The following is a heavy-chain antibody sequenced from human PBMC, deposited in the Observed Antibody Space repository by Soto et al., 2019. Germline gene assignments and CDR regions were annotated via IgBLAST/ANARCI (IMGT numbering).Heavy chain of an antibody. J-gene: IGHJ6*02. Sequence: ETLSLTCTVSSAPVSSTTYTWGWIRQPPGKGLEWVASVYYGGRSYYNPSLNSRVTISVDTSKNQFSLKMTSVTAADTAVYYFAILNVYCIRGSCHGHYAMDVWGQGTTVTVSS. CDR1: SAPVSSTTYT. CDR2: VYYGGRS. D-gene: IGHD2-15*01. CDR3: AILNVYCIRGSCHGHYAMDV. V-gene: IGHV4-39*01.